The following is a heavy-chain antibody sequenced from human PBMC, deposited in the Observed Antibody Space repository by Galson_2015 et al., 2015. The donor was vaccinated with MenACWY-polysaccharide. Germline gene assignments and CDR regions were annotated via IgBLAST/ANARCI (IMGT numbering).Heavy chain of an antibody. D-gene: IGHD5-18*01. V-gene: IGHV3-30*03. CDR1: GFTFSKFS. Sequence: SLRLSCAASGFTFSKFSMHWVRQAPGKGLECVALISYDGDRQYYVDSVKGRFTVSRDNSKNTVYLQMDSLRTEDSAVYFCARDGYSFGYYSDLWGQGTLVTVS. CDR2: ISYDGDRQ. CDR3: ARDGYSFGYYSDL. J-gene: IGHJ4*02.